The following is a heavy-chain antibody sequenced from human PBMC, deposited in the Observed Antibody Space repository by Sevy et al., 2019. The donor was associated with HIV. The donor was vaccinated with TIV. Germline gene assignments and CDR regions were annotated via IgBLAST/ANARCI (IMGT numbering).Heavy chain of an antibody. Sequence: SETLSLTCTVSGGSISSSSYYWGWIRQPPGKRLEWIGSIYYSGSTYYNPSLKSRVTISVDTSKNQFSLKLSSVTAADTAVYYCARQEYDFWSGYPFYFDYWGQGTLVTVSS. D-gene: IGHD3-3*01. CDR1: GGSISSSSYY. V-gene: IGHV4-39*01. CDR3: ARQEYDFWSGYPFYFDY. J-gene: IGHJ4*02. CDR2: IYYSGST.